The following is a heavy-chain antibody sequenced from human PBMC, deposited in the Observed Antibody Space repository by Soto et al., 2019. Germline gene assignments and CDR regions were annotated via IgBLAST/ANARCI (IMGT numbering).Heavy chain of an antibody. D-gene: IGHD5-18*01. V-gene: IGHV1-69*12. CDR3: ARVKYSYGQTRWYFDL. CDR2: IIPIFGTA. Sequence: QVQLVQSGAAVKKPGSSVKVSCKASGGTFSSYAISWVRQAPGQGLEWMGGIIPIFGTANYAQKFQGRVTITADESTSTAYMELSSLRSEDTAVYYCARVKYSYGQTRWYFDLWGRGTLLTVSS. J-gene: IGHJ2*01. CDR1: GGTFSSYA.